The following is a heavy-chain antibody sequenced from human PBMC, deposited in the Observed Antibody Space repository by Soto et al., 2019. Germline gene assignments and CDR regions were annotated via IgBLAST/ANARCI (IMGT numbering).Heavy chain of an antibody. J-gene: IGHJ4*02. CDR2: IYHSGSA. CDR3: ARGETQQQRDY. Sequence: QVQLQESGPGLVKPSGTLSLTCAVSGDSITSDKWWSWIRQPPGKGLQWIGEIYHSGSAKYNPSLKSRVIISVDKSKNQFSLKLSSVLAADTAVYYCARGETQQQRDYWGQGTLVTVSS. V-gene: IGHV4-4*02. D-gene: IGHD6-13*01. CDR1: GDSITSDKW.